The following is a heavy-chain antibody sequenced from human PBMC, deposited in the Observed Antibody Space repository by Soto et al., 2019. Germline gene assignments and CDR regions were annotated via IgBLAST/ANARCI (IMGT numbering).Heavy chain of an antibody. J-gene: IGHJ5*02. CDR3: AREGGYSSSWYRGWFDP. D-gene: IGHD6-13*01. V-gene: IGHV3-74*01. CDR1: GFTFSSYW. CDR2: INSDGSST. Sequence: EVQLVESGGGLVQPGGSLRLSCAASGFTFSSYWMHWVHQAPGKGLVWVSRINSDGSSTSYADSVKGRFTISRDNAKNTLYLQMNSLRAEDTAVYYCAREGGYSSSWYRGWFDPWGQGTLVTVSS.